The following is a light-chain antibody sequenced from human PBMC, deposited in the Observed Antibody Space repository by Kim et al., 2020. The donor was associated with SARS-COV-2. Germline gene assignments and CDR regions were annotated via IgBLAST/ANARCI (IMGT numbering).Light chain of an antibody. CDR3: ASWDDSLSGHVI. J-gene: IGLJ2*01. CDR1: SSNIGRDY. CDR2: RNN. Sequence: QRITISCSGSSSNIGRDYVYWYQQIPGTAPKLLIYRNNKRPSGAPDRFSGSKSGTSASLAISGLRSEDESVYYCASWDDSLSGHVIFGGGTQLTVL. V-gene: IGLV1-47*01.